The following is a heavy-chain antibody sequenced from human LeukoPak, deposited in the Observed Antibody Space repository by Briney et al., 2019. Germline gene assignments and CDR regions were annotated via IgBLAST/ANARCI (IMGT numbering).Heavy chain of an antibody. CDR2: IIPILGIA. J-gene: IGHJ3*02. V-gene: IGHV1-69*04. Sequence: ASVKVSCKASGGTFSSYAISWVRQAPGQGLEWMGRIIPILGIANYAQKFQGRVTITADKSTSTAYMELSSLRSEDTAVYYCARDTAMAHSDIWGQGTMVTVSS. D-gene: IGHD5-18*01. CDR3: ARDTAMAHSDI. CDR1: GGTFSSYA.